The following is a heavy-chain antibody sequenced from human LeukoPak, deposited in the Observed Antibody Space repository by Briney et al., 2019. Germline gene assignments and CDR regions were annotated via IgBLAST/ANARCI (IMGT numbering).Heavy chain of an antibody. CDR1: GFTFSSYG. Sequence: GGSLRLSCAASGFTFSSYGMHWVRQAPGKELEWVAVISYDGSNKYYADSVKGRFTISRDNSKNTLYLQMNSLRAEDTAVYYCAKEGYYYDSSGYNYYYGMDVWGQGTTVTVSS. CDR3: AKEGYYYDSSGYNYYYGMDV. D-gene: IGHD3-22*01. J-gene: IGHJ6*02. V-gene: IGHV3-30*18. CDR2: ISYDGSNK.